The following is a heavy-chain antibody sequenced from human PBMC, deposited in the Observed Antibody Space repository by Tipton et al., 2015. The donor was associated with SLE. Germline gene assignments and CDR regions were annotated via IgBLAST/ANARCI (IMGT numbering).Heavy chain of an antibody. CDR1: GGFIIGFY. V-gene: IGHV4-59*08. CDR3: ARSDWEEYFHH. D-gene: IGHD3/OR15-3a*01. J-gene: IGHJ1*01. CDR2: ISESGDT. Sequence: TLSLTCSVSGGFIIGFYWIWIRQPPGRGLEWIGYISESGDTNYNPSLKSRVTISADTSKNQFSLKLTSVTAADTAVYYCARSDWEEYFHHWGQGTLVTVSS.